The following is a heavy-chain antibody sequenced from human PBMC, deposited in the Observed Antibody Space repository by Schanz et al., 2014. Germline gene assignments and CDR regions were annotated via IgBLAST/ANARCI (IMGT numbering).Heavy chain of an antibody. CDR2: ISGSGGST. D-gene: IGHD3-3*01. J-gene: IGHJ4*02. CDR3: VRDSFFAFDY. CDR1: GFTLSSYG. V-gene: IGHV3-23*01. Sequence: EVQLMESGGGLVKPGGSLRLSCAASGFTLSSYGMHWVRQAPGKGLEWVSAISGSGGSTYYADSVKGRFTISRDNSKNTLYLQMNSLRAEDTAVYYCVRDSFFAFDYWGQGTLVTVSS.